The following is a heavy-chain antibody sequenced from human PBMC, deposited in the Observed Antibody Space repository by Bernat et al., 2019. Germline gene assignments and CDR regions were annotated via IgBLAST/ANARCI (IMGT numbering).Heavy chain of an antibody. Sequence: QVQLVESGGGVVQPGRSLRLSCAASGFTFSSYAMHWVRQAPGKGLEWVAVISYDGSNKYYADSVKGRFTISRDNSKNTLYLQMNSLRAEDTAVDYCARDNSYGISAADYWGQGTLVTVSS. J-gene: IGHJ4*02. CDR1: GFTFSSYA. CDR3: ARDNSYGISAADY. D-gene: IGHD5-18*01. V-gene: IGHV3-30-3*01. CDR2: ISYDGSNK.